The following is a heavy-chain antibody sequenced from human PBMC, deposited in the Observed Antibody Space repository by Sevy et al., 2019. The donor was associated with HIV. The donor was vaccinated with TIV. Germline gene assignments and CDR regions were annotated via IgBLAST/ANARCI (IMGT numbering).Heavy chain of an antibody. V-gene: IGHV3-49*03. D-gene: IGHD5-12*01. CDR3: TRALATADTPEYYFDY. CDR1: GFTFGDYA. J-gene: IGHJ4*02. Sequence: GGSLRLSCTSSGFTFGDYAMSWFRQAPGKGLEWVAFIRRNSHEPYGGTTEYVASVKGRFTISRDDSKRIAHLQMNSLKTEDTAVYYCTRALATADTPEYYFDYWGQGILVTVSS. CDR2: IRRNSHEPYGGTT.